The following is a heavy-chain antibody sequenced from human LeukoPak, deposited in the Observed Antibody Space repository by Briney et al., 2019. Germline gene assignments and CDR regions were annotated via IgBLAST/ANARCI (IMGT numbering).Heavy chain of an antibody. V-gene: IGHV3-64D*06. CDR1: GFTFSTYV. CDR2: ISSNGDNT. CDR3: VRGTGY. Sequence: GGSLRLSCSVSGFTFSTYVMHWVRQAPGKGLEYISAISSNGDNTYYADSVKGRFTISRDNSKNTLYLQMSSLRADDTAVYYCVRGTGYWGQGTLVTVSS. J-gene: IGHJ4*02.